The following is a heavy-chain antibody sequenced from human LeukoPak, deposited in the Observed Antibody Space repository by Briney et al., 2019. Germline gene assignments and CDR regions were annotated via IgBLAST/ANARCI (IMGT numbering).Heavy chain of an antibody. J-gene: IGHJ4*02. CDR3: ARANIAAALYFDY. CDR2: IYYSGST. V-gene: IGHV4-59*01. CDR1: GGSINSYY. Sequence: SETLSLTCTVSGGSINSYYWSWIRQPPGKGLEWIGYIYYSGSTNYNPSLKSRVTISVDTSKNQFSLKLSSVTAADTAVYYCARANIAAALYFDYWGQGTLVTVSS. D-gene: IGHD6-13*01.